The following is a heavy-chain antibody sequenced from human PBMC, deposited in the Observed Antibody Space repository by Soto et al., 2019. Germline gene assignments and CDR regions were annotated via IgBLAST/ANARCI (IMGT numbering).Heavy chain of an antibody. Sequence: QVQLVESGGGVVQPGRSLRLSCAASGFTFSSYGMHWVRQAPGKGLEWVAVIWYDGSNKYYADSVKGRFTISRDNSKNTLYLQMNSLRAEDTAVYYCARDGVHAAGFLEWFTYYYYGMDVWGQGTTVTVSS. D-gene: IGHD3-3*01. CDR1: GFTFSSYG. V-gene: IGHV3-33*01. CDR2: IWYDGSNK. J-gene: IGHJ6*02. CDR3: ARDGVHAAGFLEWFTYYYYGMDV.